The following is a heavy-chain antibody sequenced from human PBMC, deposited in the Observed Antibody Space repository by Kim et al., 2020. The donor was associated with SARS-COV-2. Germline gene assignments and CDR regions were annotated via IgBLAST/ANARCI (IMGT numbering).Heavy chain of an antibody. V-gene: IGHV1-8*01. CDR1: GYTFSNYN. Sequence: ASVKVSCKASGYTFSNYNLNWVRQATVQGLEWMGWMSPKSGNTGYAQKFQGRVTMTRDTSISTAYMELSSLKSEDTAVYYCARDYGGNSGWFDPWGQGTLVTVSS. CDR3: ARDYGGNSGWFDP. CDR2: MSPKSGNT. D-gene: IGHD4-17*01. J-gene: IGHJ5*02.